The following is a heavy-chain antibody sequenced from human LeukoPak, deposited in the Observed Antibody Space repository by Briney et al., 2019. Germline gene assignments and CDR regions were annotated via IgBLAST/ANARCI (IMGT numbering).Heavy chain of an antibody. CDR2: INPSGGST. V-gene: IGHV1-46*01. J-gene: IGHJ6*02. CDR1: GHTFTSYY. CDR3: ARDLGGLYSSSWYYYGMDV. Sequence: ASVKVSCKASGHTFTSYYMHWVRQAPGQGLEWMGIINPSGGSTSYAQKFQGRVTMTRDTSTSTVYMELSSLRSEDTAVYYCARDLGGLYSSSWYYYGMDVWGQGTTVTVSS. D-gene: IGHD6-13*01.